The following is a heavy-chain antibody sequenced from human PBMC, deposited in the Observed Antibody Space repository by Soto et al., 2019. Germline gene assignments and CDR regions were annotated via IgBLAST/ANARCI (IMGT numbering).Heavy chain of an antibody. D-gene: IGHD6-19*01. V-gene: IGHV3-33*01. Sequence: QVQLVESGGGVVQPGRSLRLSCAASGFTFSSYGMHWVRQAPGKGLEWVAGIWYDGSNKYYADSVKGRFTISRDNYKNTLYLEMNRLRADDPAVYYCARERSSSGWGPHHWGQGNLVPVSS. CDR3: ARERSSSGWGPHH. CDR1: GFTFSSYG. J-gene: IGHJ5*02. CDR2: IWYDGSNK.